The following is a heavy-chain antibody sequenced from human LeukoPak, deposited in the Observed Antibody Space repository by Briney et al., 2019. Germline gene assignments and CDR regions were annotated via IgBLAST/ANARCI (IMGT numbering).Heavy chain of an antibody. CDR3: ARVEGEVGATFDY. CDR2: INPSGGST. V-gene: IGHV1-46*01. Sequence: ASVKVSCKASGYTFTSYDINWVRQATGQGLEWMGIINPSGGSTSYAQKFQGRVTMTRDTSTSTVYMELSSLRSEDTAVYYCARVEGEVGATFDYWGQGTLVTVSS. J-gene: IGHJ4*02. D-gene: IGHD1-26*01. CDR1: GYTFTSYD.